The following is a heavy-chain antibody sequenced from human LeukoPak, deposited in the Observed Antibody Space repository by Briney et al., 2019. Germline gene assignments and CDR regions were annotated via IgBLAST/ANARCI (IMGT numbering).Heavy chain of an antibody. V-gene: IGHV4-59*12. Sequence: PSETLSLTCTVSGGSISSYYWSWIRQPPGKGLEWIGYIYYSGSTNYNPSLKSRVTISVDTSKNQFSLKLSSVTAADTAVYYCARVPAYYTNWFDPWGQGTLVTVSS. CDR2: IYYSGST. D-gene: IGHD2-2*02. CDR3: ARVPAYYTNWFDP. CDR1: GGSISSYY. J-gene: IGHJ5*02.